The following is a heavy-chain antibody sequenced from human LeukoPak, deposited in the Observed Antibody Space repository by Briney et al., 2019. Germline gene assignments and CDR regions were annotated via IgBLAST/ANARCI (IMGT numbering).Heavy chain of an antibody. CDR2: ISSSGSTI. V-gene: IGHV3-48*03. J-gene: IGHJ3*02. Sequence: GGSLRLSCAASGFTFSSYEMNWVRQAPGKGLEWVSYISSSGSTIYYADSVKGRSTISRDNAKNSLYLQMNSLRAEDTAVYYCARVRGIAAAGTRSGDAFDIWGQGTMVTVSS. CDR1: GFTFSSYE. D-gene: IGHD6-13*01. CDR3: ARVRGIAAAGTRSGDAFDI.